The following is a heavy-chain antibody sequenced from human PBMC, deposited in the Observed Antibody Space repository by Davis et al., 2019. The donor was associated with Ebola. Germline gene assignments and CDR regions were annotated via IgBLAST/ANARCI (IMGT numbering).Heavy chain of an antibody. V-gene: IGHV1-46*01. CDR3: ARVEWGRGGDYYYYGMDV. CDR2: INPSGGST. D-gene: IGHD2-21*01. CDR1: GYTFTSYY. J-gene: IGHJ6*02. Sequence: ASVKVSCKASGYTFTSYYMHWVRQAPGQGLEWMGIINPSGGSTSYAQKFQGRVTMTRDTSTSTVYMELTSLRSEDTAVYYCARVEWGRGGDYYYYGMDVWGQGTTVTVSS.